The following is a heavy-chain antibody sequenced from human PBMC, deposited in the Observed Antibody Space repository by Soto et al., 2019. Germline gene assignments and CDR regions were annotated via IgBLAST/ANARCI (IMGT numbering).Heavy chain of an antibody. CDR1: GASISSSNW. J-gene: IGHJ4*02. Sequence: PSETLSLTCAVSGASISSSNWWGWVRQPPGKGLEWIGEIYHSGSTNYNPTLKSRVTISVDKSKNQFSLKLSSVTAADTALYYCAREFLQAFDSWGQGTLVTVSS. CDR3: AREFLQAFDS. V-gene: IGHV4-4*02. CDR2: IYHSGST.